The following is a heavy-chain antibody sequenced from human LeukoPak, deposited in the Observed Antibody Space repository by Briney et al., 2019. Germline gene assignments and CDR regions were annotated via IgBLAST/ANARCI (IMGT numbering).Heavy chain of an antibody. CDR1: GGSISSGSYY. CDR3: ARAPYSSYGDY. V-gene: IGHV4-30-2*01. CDR2: IYHSGST. D-gene: IGHD3-22*01. Sequence: SQTLSLTCTVSGGSISSGSYYWSWIRQPLGKGLEWIGYIYHSGSTYYNPSLKSRVTISVDRSKNQFSLKLSSVTAADTAVYYCARAPYSSYGDYWGQGTLVTVAS. J-gene: IGHJ4*02.